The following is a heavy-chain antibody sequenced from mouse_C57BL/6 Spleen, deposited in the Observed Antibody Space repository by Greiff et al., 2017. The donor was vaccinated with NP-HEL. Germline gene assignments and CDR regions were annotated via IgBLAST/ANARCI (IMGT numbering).Heavy chain of an antibody. D-gene: IGHD1-1*02. J-gene: IGHJ1*03. CDR1: GFTFSSYA. CDR2: ISDGGSYT. V-gene: IGHV5-4*03. Sequence: EVKLQESGGGLVKPGGSLKLSCAASGFTFSSYAMSWVRQTPEKRLEWVATISDGGSYTYYPDNVKGRFTISRDNAKNNLYLQMSHLKSEDTAMYYCARGGDGWGYFDVWGTGTTVTVSS. CDR3: ARGGDGWGYFDV.